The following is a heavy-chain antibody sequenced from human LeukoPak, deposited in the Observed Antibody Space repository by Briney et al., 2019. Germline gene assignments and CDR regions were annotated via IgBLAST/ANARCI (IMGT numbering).Heavy chain of an antibody. J-gene: IGHJ4*02. CDR1: GLTFSSYA. V-gene: IGHV3-23*01. CDR2: ISVSGENT. Sequence: GGSLRPSCPASGLTFSSYAMTWVRQVPGKGLQWVSTISVSGENTYYADSVKGRFTISRDISKSTLYLQMNSLRDEDTAVYYCAKYGSGSYYNGLYWGQGTPVTVSS. CDR3: AKYGSGSYYNGLY. D-gene: IGHD3-10*01.